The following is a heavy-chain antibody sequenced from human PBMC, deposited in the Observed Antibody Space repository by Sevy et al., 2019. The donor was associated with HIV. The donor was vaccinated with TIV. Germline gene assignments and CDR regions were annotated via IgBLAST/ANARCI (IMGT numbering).Heavy chain of an antibody. CDR3: AAMGNDYGDYQGGAFDT. Sequence: SETLSLTCTVSGGSISSSSYYWGWIRQPPGKGLEWIGSIYYSGSTYYNPSLKSRVTISVDTSKNQFSLKLSSVTAADTAVYYCAAMGNDYGDYQGGAFDTWGQGTMVTVSS. V-gene: IGHV4-39*01. CDR2: IYYSGST. J-gene: IGHJ3*02. CDR1: GGSISSSSYY. D-gene: IGHD4-17*01.